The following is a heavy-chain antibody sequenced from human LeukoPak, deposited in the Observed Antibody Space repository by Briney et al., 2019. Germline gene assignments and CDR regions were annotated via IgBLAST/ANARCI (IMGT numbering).Heavy chain of an antibody. D-gene: IGHD5-18*01. CDR2: ISYDGSNK. V-gene: IGHV3-30*14. CDR1: GFTFSSYA. Sequence: GGSLRLSCAASGFTFSSYAMHWVRQAPGKGLEWVAVISYDGSNKYYADSVKGRFTISRDNSKNTLYLQMNSLRAEDTAVYYCARVGGYSYGYFYYYYMDVWGKGTTVTISS. J-gene: IGHJ6*03. CDR3: ARVGGYSYGYFYYYYMDV.